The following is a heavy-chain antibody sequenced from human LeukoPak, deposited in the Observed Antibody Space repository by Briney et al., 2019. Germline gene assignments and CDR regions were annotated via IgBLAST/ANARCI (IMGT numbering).Heavy chain of an antibody. CDR1: GGSFSGYY. CDR3: ARGLWIAVAGTSIDY. V-gene: IGHV4-34*01. D-gene: IGHD6-19*01. Sequence: SETLSLTCAVYGGSFSGYYWSWIRQPPGKGLEWIGEINHSGSTNYNPSFKSRVTISVDTSKNQFSLKLSSVTAADTAVYYCARGLWIAVAGTSIDYWGQGTLVTVSS. CDR2: INHSGST. J-gene: IGHJ4*02.